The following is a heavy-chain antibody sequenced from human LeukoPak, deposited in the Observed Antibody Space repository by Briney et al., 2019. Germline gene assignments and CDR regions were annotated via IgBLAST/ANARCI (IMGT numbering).Heavy chain of an antibody. CDR3: ARDACSSTSCYRLRD. J-gene: IGHJ4*02. Sequence: GASVKVSCKASGYTFTGYYMHWVRQAPGQGLEWMGWIYPNSGGTNYAQKFQGRVTVTRDTSISTAYMELSRLRSDDTAVYYCARDACSSTSCYRLRDWGQGTLVTVSS. V-gene: IGHV1-2*02. D-gene: IGHD2-2*01. CDR1: GYTFTGYY. CDR2: IYPNSGGT.